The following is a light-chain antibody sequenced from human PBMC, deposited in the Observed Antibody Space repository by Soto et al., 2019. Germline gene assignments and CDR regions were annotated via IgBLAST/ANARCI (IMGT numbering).Light chain of an antibody. J-gene: IGKJ2*01. CDR1: QTINNY. V-gene: IGKV1-5*03. CDR2: QAS. CDR3: QQYNSYYT. Sequence: DIQMTQSPSTLSASVGDRVTITCRASQTINNYLAWYQQKPGKAPKLLIYQASNLRSGVPSRFSGSGSGTEFTLTISSLQPDDFASYHCQQYNSYYTFGQGTKLEI.